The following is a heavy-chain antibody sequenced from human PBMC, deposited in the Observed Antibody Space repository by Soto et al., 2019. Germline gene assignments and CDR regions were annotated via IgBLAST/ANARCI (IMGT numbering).Heavy chain of an antibody. Sequence: AAVKVSCKASGYAFTGYYMQWVRQAPGQGLEWMGWINPNSGGTNYAQKFQGWVTMTRDTSISTAYMELSRLRSDDTAVYYCASSQMVRRFDYWGQGTLVTVSS. D-gene: IGHD6-13*01. J-gene: IGHJ4*02. CDR2: INPNSGGT. CDR1: GYAFTGYY. CDR3: ASSQMVRRFDY. V-gene: IGHV1-2*04.